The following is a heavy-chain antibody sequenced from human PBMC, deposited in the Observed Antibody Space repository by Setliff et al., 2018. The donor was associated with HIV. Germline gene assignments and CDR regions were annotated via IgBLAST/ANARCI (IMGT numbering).Heavy chain of an antibody. CDR3: LRERNFWSRSPG. J-gene: IGHJ4*02. CDR2: IKQDGSEK. CDR1: GFTFSRYW. V-gene: IGHV3-7*04. Sequence: GESLKISCTASGFTFSRYWMSWVCQAPGKGLEWVANIKQDGSEKYYVDSVKGRFTISRDNAKNSLSLQMNSLRAEDTAVYYCLRERNFWSRSPGWGQGTLVTVSS. D-gene: IGHD3-3*01.